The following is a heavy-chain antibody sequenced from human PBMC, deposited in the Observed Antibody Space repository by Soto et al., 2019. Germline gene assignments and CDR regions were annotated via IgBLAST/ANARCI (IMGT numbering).Heavy chain of an antibody. CDR3: ARASGSYYFDY. Sequence: QLVESGGGLVQPGGSLRLSCVASGFTFSIYSMNWVRQAPGKGLEWISYIESSGGGIYNADSVKGRFTISRDNAKNSLYLHMNSLRVEDTAVYYCARASGSYYFDYWGQGTLVTVSS. CDR2: IESSGGGI. J-gene: IGHJ4*02. V-gene: IGHV3-48*01. D-gene: IGHD1-26*01. CDR1: GFTFSIYS.